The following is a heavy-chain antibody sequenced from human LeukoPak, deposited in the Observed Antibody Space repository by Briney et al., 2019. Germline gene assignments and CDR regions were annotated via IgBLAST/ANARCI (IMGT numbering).Heavy chain of an antibody. CDR1: GFTFDDYA. Sequence: GGSLTLSCAASGFTFDDYAKHWVRHAPGQGLEWVSGMSWNSGSIGYAVSVKGRFTISRDNAKNSLYLQMNSLRGEDTALYYCAKDDKSAYGSGSHFDYWGQGTLVTVPS. V-gene: IGHV3-9*01. J-gene: IGHJ4*02. CDR2: MSWNSGSI. D-gene: IGHD3-10*01. CDR3: AKDDKSAYGSGSHFDY.